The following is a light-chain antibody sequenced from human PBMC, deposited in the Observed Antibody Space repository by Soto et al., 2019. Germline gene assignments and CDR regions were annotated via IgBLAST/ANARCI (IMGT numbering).Light chain of an antibody. CDR3: QQYGSSPRYS. CDR1: QSVDSRY. J-gene: IGKJ2*03. Sequence: DIVLTQSPGTLSLSPGERATLSCRASQSVDSRYLAWYQQKPGQAPRLLIYAVSSRATGIPDGYRGSGSGTDFALTISRLEREDFAEYYGQQYGSSPRYSFGQGTKLEIK. CDR2: AVS. V-gene: IGKV3-20*01.